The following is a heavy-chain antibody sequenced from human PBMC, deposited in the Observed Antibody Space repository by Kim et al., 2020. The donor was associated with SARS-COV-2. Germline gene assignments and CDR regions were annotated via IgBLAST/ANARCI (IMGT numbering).Heavy chain of an antibody. J-gene: IGHJ6*03. D-gene: IGHD1-26*01. Sequence: SYTPTLMTRVTISVDTSKNHFSMKLSSVTAADAAVYYCARHVGRGYYMRVWGKGTTVTVSS. CDR3: ARHVGRGYYMRV. V-gene: IGHV4-39*01.